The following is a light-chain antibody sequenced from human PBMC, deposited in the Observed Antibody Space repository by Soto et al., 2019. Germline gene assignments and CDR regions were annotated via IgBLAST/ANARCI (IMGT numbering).Light chain of an antibody. V-gene: IGKV3-20*01. CDR2: GAS. J-gene: IGKJ1*01. CDR1: QSVSSSY. Sequence: DIVLTQSPGTLSLSPGERDTLSCRASQSVSSSYLAWYQQKPGQAPRLLIYGASSRANGIPDRFSGSGSGTDFTLTISRLEPEDFAVYYCQQYGSSPGWTFGQGTKVEIK. CDR3: QQYGSSPGWT.